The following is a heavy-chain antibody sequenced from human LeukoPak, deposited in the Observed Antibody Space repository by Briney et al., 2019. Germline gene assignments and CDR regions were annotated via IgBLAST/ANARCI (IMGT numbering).Heavy chain of an antibody. CDR2: IIPIFGTA. D-gene: IGHD4-17*01. CDR1: GGTFSSYA. J-gene: IGHJ2*01. Sequence: GSSVKVSCKASGGTFSSYAISWVRQAPGQGLEWMGGIIPIFGTANYAQKFQGRVTITADESTSTAYMELSSLRSEDTAVYYCARTEQNYDDYGHFDLWGRGTLVTVSS. CDR3: ARTEQNYDDYGHFDL. V-gene: IGHV1-69*01.